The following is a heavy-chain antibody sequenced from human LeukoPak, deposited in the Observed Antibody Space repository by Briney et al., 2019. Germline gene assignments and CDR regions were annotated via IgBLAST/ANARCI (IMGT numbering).Heavy chain of an antibody. CDR3: ARRSSGSPPYYFDY. D-gene: IGHD1-26*01. V-gene: IGHV3-74*01. J-gene: IGHJ4*02. CDR1: GFTFSSYW. Sequence: GGSLRLFCATSGFTFSSYWMHWVRQAPGKGLVWVSRINSDGSTTNYADYVKGRFTISRDNAKNTLYLQMNSLRAEDTAVYYCARRSSGSPPYYFDYWGQGTLVTVSS. CDR2: INSDGSTT.